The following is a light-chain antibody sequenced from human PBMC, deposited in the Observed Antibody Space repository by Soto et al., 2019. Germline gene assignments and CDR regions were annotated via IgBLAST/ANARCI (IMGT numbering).Light chain of an antibody. CDR2: AAS. V-gene: IGKV1-9*01. CDR3: QQPIET. J-gene: IGKJ1*01. CDR1: QGISSY. Sequence: DIQLTQSPSFLSASVGDRVTITCRASQGISSYLAWYQQKPGKAPKLLIYAASTLQSGVPSRFSGSGSGTEFTLTISSLQPEDFATYYCQQPIETFGQGTKVEIK.